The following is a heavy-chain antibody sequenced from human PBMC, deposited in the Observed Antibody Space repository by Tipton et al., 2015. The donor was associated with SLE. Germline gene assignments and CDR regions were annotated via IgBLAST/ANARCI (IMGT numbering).Heavy chain of an antibody. CDR2: IYYNGST. V-gene: IGHV4-59*01. D-gene: IGHD2-2*01. Sequence: TLSLTCTVSGGSISSYYWSWIRQPPGKGLEWIGYIYYNGSTNYNPSLKSRVTISVDTSKNQFSLKLSSVTAADTAGYYCARDKSYCSSTSCDFWYFDLWGRGTLVTVSS. CDR1: GGSISSYY. J-gene: IGHJ2*01. CDR3: ARDKSYCSSTSCDFWYFDL.